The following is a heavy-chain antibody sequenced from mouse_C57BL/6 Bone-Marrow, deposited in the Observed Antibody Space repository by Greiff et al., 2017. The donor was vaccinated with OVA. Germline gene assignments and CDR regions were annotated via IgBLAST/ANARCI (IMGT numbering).Heavy chain of an antibody. CDR2: IPPSDSDT. J-gene: IGHJ4*01. Sequence: QVQLQQSGAELVKPGASVKVSCKASGYTFTSYWMHWVKQRPGQGLEWIGRIPPSDSDTNYDQKFTGQAPLTVDKSSSTAYMQLSSLTSEDSAVYYWAIGGYYYYGSSYYAMDYWGQGTSVTVSS. CDR1: GYTFTSYW. D-gene: IGHD1-1*01. CDR3: AIGGYYYYGSSYYAMDY. V-gene: IGHV1-74*01.